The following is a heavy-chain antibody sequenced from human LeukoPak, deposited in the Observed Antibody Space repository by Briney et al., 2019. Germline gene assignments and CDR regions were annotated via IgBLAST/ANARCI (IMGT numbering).Heavy chain of an antibody. CDR2: IYYSGSA. D-gene: IGHD2-15*01. CDR3: ARRQGFEGWFDP. Sequence: SETLSLTCTVSGASITSYYWSWIRQPPEKGLEWIGDIYYSGSAYYNPSLKSRVTISVDTSKNQFSLKLSSVTAADTAVYYCARRQGFEGWFDPWGQGTLVTVSS. V-gene: IGHV4-59*04. J-gene: IGHJ5*02. CDR1: GASITSYY.